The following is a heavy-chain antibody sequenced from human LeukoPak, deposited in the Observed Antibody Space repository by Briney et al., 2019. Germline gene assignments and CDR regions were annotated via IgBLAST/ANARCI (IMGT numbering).Heavy chain of an antibody. J-gene: IGHJ4*02. Sequence: GGSLRLSYAASGFAFSSYWMSWVRQAPGKGLEWVANIKQDGSEKYYVDSVKGRFTISRDNAKNSLYLQMNSLRAEDTAVYYCATSSGWYYFDYWGQGTLVTVSS. V-gene: IGHV3-7*01. CDR2: IKQDGSEK. D-gene: IGHD6-19*01. CDR3: ATSSGWYYFDY. CDR1: GFAFSSYW.